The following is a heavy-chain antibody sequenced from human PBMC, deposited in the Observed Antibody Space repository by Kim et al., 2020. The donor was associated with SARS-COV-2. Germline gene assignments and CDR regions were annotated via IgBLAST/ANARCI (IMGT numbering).Heavy chain of an antibody. CDR1: GGSFSGYY. Sequence: SETLSLTCAVYGGSFSGYYWSWIRQPPGKGLEWIGEINHSGSTNYNPYLKSRVTISVDTSKNQFSLKLSSVTAADTAVYYCARGPIVATIIDYWGQGTLVTVSS. CDR3: ARGPIVATIIDY. J-gene: IGHJ4*02. V-gene: IGHV4-34*01. CDR2: INHSGST. D-gene: IGHD5-12*01.